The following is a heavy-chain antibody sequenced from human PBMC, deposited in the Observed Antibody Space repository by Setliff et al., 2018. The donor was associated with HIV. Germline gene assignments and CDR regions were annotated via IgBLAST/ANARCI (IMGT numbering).Heavy chain of an antibody. Sequence: ASVKVSCKASGYTFTSYGISWVRQAPGQGLEWMGWISAYNGNTNYAQKLQGRVTMTTDASTSTAYMELRSLRSDDTAVYYCARDSEWGSYIFWTFDIWGQGTMVTVSS. D-gene: IGHD1-26*01. CDR2: ISAYNGNT. V-gene: IGHV1-18*01. CDR3: ARDSEWGSYIFWTFDI. CDR1: GYTFTSYG. J-gene: IGHJ3*02.